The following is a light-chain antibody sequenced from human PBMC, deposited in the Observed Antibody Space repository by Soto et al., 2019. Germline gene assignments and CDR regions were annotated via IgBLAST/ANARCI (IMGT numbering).Light chain of an antibody. V-gene: IGKV1-5*03. CDR3: EDYSSSSGLT. J-gene: IGKJ4*01. CDR2: QAS. CDR1: QSISSW. Sequence: DIQMTQSPSTLSASVGYRVTITCRASQSISSWLAWYQQKPGKAPKLLIYQASSLKSGVPSRFSGSGSATEFTLTISSLQPDDFATYYCEDYSSSSGLTFGGGTKVDIK.